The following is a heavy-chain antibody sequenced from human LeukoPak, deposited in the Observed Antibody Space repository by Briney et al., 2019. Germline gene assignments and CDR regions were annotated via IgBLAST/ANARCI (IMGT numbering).Heavy chain of an antibody. V-gene: IGHV4-59*01. CDR3: ARERTIFGVANWFDP. CDR1: GGSISSYY. Sequence: SETLSLTCTVSGGSISSYYWSWIRQPPGKGLEWIGYIYYSGSTNYNPSLKSRVTISVDTSKNQFSLKLSSVTAADTAVYYCARERTIFGVANWFDPWGQGTLVTVSP. J-gene: IGHJ5*02. D-gene: IGHD3-3*01. CDR2: IYYSGST.